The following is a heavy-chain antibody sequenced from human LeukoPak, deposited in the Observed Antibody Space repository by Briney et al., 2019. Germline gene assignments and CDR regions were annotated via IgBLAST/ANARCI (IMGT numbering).Heavy chain of an antibody. CDR2: INHSGST. CDR3: AEGPWFDP. Sequence: SETLSLTCAVYGGSFSGYYWSWIRQPPGKVLEWIGQINHSGSTNYNSSLICRVTISVDTSKHQFSLKLSSVTAADTAVYYCAEGPWFDPWGQGTLVTVSS. J-gene: IGHJ5*02. CDR1: GGSFSGYY. V-gene: IGHV4-34*01.